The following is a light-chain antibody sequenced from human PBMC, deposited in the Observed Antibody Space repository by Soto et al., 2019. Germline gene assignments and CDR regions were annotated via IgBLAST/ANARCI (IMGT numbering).Light chain of an antibody. CDR3: QQYSDWPPWT. V-gene: IGKV3-15*01. CDR1: QSVSSH. CDR2: GAS. Sequence: EVVVTQSPATLSVSPGERASLSCRASQSVSSHLAWYQQKPGQAPRLLIYGASTRATGIPARFSGSGSGTEFTLTISSLQSEDFGVYYCQQYSDWPPWTFGQGTKVEVK. J-gene: IGKJ1*01.